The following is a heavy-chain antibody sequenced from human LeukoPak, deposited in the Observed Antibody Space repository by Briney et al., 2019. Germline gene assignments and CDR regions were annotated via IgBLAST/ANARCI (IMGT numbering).Heavy chain of an antibody. CDR3: AKGAYDYIEMGYFYD. Sequence: GGSLRLSSAASGFRFSNFAMSWVRQAPGKGLEWVSLIIGSSGDTLYADSVKGRFTISRDISKNRLYLQMNSLRAEDTALYYCAKGAYDYIEMGYFYDWGQGTLGTVFS. J-gene: IGHJ4*01. D-gene: IGHD5-12*01. V-gene: IGHV3-23*01. CDR2: IIGSSGDT. CDR1: GFRFSNFA.